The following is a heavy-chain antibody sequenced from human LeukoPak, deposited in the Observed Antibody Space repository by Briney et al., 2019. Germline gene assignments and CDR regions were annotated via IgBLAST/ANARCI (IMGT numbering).Heavy chain of an antibody. CDR3: AKRDY. Sequence: PGGSLRLSCAASGFTFSSSAMNWVRQAPGKGLEWVPSISGSGGTTYYADSVKGRFTISRDNSKNTLYLQMNSLRGEDTAVYYCAKRDYWGQGTLVTVSS. CDR2: ISGSGGTT. V-gene: IGHV3-23*01. J-gene: IGHJ4*02. CDR1: GFTFSSSA.